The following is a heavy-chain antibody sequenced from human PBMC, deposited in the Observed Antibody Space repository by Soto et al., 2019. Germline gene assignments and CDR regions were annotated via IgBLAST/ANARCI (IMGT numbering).Heavy chain of an antibody. V-gene: IGHV4-31*03. CDR2: IYYSGST. J-gene: IGHJ4*02. Sequence: SETLSLTCTVSGGSISSGGYYWSWIRQHPGKGLEWIGYIYYSGSTYYNPSLKSRVTISVDTSKNQFSLKLSSVTAADTAVYYCARDLGYYDSSGHFDYWGQGTLVTVSS. CDR3: ARDLGYYDSSGHFDY. CDR1: GGSISSGGYY. D-gene: IGHD3-22*01.